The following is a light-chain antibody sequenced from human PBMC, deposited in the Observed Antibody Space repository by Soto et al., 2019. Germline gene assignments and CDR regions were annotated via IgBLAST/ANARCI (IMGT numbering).Light chain of an antibody. CDR3: CSYTSGTTRVV. CDR2: EVR. V-gene: IGLV2-14*01. J-gene: IGLJ2*01. Sequence: QSALTQPASVSGSPGQSIAISCTGTSSDVGGYKYVSWYQHHPGKAPKLMIYEVRNRPSGVSYRFSASKSGNTASLTVSGLQAEDEADYYCCSYTSGTTRVVCGGGTKLTVL. CDR1: SSDVGGYKY.